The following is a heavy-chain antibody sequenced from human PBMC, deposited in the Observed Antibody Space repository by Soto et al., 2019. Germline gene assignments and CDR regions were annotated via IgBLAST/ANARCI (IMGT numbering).Heavy chain of an antibody. CDR1: GYTFTSYA. CDR2: INAGNGNT. Sequence: QVQLVQSGAEVKKPGASVKVSCKASGYTFTSYAMHWVRQAPGQRLEWMGWINAGNGNTKYSQKFQGRVTITRDTSASTAYMEQSSLRSEDTAVYYSAIMSGYYVYDYRGQGTLVPVSS. J-gene: IGHJ4*02. CDR3: AIMSGYYVYDY. D-gene: IGHD3-22*01. V-gene: IGHV1-3*01.